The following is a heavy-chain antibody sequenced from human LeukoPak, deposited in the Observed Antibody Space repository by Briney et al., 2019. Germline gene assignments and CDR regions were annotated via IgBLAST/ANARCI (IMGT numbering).Heavy chain of an antibody. D-gene: IGHD1-26*01. Sequence: GASVKVSCKASGGTFSSYAISWVRQAPGQELEWMGGIIPIFGTANYAQKFQGRVTITADESTSTAYMELSSLRSEDTAVYYCAAAYSGSYYRFDYWGQGTLVTVSS. CDR2: IIPIFGTA. J-gene: IGHJ4*02. CDR3: AAAYSGSYYRFDY. V-gene: IGHV1-69*13. CDR1: GGTFSSYA.